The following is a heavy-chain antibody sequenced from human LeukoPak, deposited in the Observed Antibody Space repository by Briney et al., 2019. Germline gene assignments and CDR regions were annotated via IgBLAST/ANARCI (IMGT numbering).Heavy chain of an antibody. CDR3: AEGLDIVVVVATLDY. V-gene: IGHV3-23*01. J-gene: IGHJ4*02. CDR1: GFTFSSYA. D-gene: IGHD2-15*01. CDR2: ISGSGGST. Sequence: GGSLRLSCAASGFTFSSYAMSWVRQAPGKGLEWVSAISGSGGSTYYADSVKGRFTISRDNSKNNLYLQMNSLRAEDTAVYYCAEGLDIVVVVATLDYWGQGTLVTVSS.